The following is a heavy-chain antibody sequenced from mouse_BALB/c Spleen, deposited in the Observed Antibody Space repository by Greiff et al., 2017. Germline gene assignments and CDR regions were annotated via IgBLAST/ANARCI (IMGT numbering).Heavy chain of an antibody. V-gene: IGHV5-9-4*01. Sequence: EVMLVESGGGLVKPGGSLKLSCAASGFTFSSYAMSWVRQSPEKRLEWVAEISSGGSYTYYPDTVTGRFTISRDNAKNTLYLEMSSLRSEDTAMYYCAKLYYGDYYAMDYWGQGTSVTVSS. J-gene: IGHJ4*01. CDR1: GFTFSSYA. CDR3: AKLYYGDYYAMDY. D-gene: IGHD1-2*01. CDR2: ISSGGSYT.